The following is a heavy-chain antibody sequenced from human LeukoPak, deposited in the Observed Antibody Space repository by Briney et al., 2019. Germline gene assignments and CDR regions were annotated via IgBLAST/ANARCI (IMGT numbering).Heavy chain of an antibody. D-gene: IGHD6-6*01. V-gene: IGHV3-21*01. CDR1: GFTFSSYS. J-gene: IGHJ4*02. CDR2: ISSSSSYI. CDR3: AADLYSSSSPFDY. Sequence: GGSLRLSCAASGFTFSSYSMNWVSQAPGKGLEWVSSISSSSSYIYYADSVKGRFTISRDNAKNSLYLQMNSLRAEDTAVYYCAADLYSSSSPFDYWGQGTLVTVSS.